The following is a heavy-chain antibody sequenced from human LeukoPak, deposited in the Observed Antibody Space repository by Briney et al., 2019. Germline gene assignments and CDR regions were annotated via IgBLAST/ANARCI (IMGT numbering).Heavy chain of an antibody. Sequence: GGSLRLSCAASGFTFSSFAMSWVRQAPGKGLEWVSGISGSGAGTYYADSVKGRFTISRDNSKNTLYLQMNSLRADDTAVYYCAKMVREFYTISYYFDYWGQGTLVTVSS. V-gene: IGHV3-23*01. CDR1: GFTFSSFA. J-gene: IGHJ4*02. D-gene: IGHD2-8*01. CDR3: AKMVREFYTISYYFDY. CDR2: ISGSGAGT.